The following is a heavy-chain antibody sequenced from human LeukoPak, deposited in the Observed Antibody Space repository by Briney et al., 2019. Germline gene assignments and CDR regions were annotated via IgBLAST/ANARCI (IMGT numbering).Heavy chain of an antibody. Sequence: KPSETLSLTCAVYGGSFSGYYWSWIRQPPGKGLEWIGEINHSGSTNYNPSLKSRVTISVDTSKNQFSLKLSSVTAADTAVYYCARVVVVVPAAPNWFDPWGQGTLVTVSS. D-gene: IGHD2-2*01. CDR3: ARVVVVVPAAPNWFDP. V-gene: IGHV4-34*01. J-gene: IGHJ5*02. CDR1: GGSFSGYY. CDR2: INHSGST.